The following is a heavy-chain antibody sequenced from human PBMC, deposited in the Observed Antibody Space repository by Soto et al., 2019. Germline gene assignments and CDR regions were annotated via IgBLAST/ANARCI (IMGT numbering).Heavy chain of an antibody. D-gene: IGHD3-10*01. V-gene: IGHV4-61*01. Sequence: SETLSLTCTVSGGSVSSGSYYWSWIRQPPGKGLEWIGYINHSGSTNYNPSLKSRVTISVDTSKNQFSLKLSSVTAADTAVYYCARGITMVRGVIIDHPSGGGMDVWGQGTTVTVSS. J-gene: IGHJ6*02. CDR2: INHSGST. CDR3: ARGITMVRGVIIDHPSGGGMDV. CDR1: GGSVSSGSYY.